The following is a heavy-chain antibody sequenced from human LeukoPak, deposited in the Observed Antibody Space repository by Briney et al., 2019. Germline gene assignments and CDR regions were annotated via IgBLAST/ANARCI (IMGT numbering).Heavy chain of an antibody. D-gene: IGHD3-10*02. CDR1: GFIFRSYE. CDR2: INSSGSTI. V-gene: IGHV3-48*03. Sequence: PGGSLRLSCAASGFIFRSYEMNWVRQAPGKGLEWVSYINSSGSTIYYADSVKGRFTISRDNAKNSLYLQMNSLRAEDTAVYYCAELGITMIGGVWGKGTTVTISS. J-gene: IGHJ6*04. CDR3: AELGITMIGGV.